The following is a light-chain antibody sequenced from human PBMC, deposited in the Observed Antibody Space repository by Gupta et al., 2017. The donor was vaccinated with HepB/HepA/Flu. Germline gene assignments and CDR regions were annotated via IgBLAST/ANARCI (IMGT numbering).Light chain of an antibody. CDR3: QHQINCPVT. CDR2: KAS. Sequence: DIQMTQSSSTLSASVGDRVTITCRASKSIITWLGWFQQKPGKAPKLLIYKASTRDSGVPSRFSGSGSGTEFTLTITGLQPDDFATYYCQHQINCPVTFGQGTKVEIK. CDR1: KSIITW. V-gene: IGKV1-5*03. J-gene: IGKJ1*01.